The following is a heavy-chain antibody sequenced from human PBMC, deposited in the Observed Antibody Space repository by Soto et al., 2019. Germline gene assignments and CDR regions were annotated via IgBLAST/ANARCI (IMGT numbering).Heavy chain of an antibody. D-gene: IGHD3-10*01. V-gene: IGHV1-18*01. Sequence: ASVKVSCKASGYTFTTYGISWVRQAPGQGLEWMGWISAYNGNTNYAQKLQGRVTMTTDTSTSPAYMELRSLRSDDTAVYYCARVQPFGEPTHDAFDIWGQGTMVTVSS. CDR3: ARVQPFGEPTHDAFDI. CDR1: GYTFTTYG. J-gene: IGHJ3*02. CDR2: ISAYNGNT.